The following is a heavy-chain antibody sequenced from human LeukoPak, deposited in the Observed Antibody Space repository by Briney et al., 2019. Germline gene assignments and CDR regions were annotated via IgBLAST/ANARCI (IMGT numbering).Heavy chain of an antibody. Sequence: GGPLRLSCAASGFSFSSYEMNWVRLAPGKGLEWVSHISSSATNIYYADSVKGRFTISRDNAKNSLYLQTNSLRAEDTAVYYCAKEGSYDALDIWGQGTMVTVSS. V-gene: IGHV3-48*03. CDR2: ISSSATNI. CDR1: GFSFSSYE. CDR3: AKEGSYDALDI. D-gene: IGHD1-26*01. J-gene: IGHJ3*02.